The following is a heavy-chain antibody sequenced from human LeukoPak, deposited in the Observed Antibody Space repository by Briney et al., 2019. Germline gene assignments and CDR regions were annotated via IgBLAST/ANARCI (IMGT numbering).Heavy chain of an antibody. V-gene: IGHV3-7*01. J-gene: IGHJ4*02. CDR1: GFTFSNYW. CDR2: IEDDGDQK. Sequence: GGSLRLSCAASGFTFSNYWMTWVRQAPGKGLEWVASIEDDGDQKNYGDSVKGRFTISRDNAENSLYLQMNILRVEDTAVYYCAKDPQLPPPDYWGQGTLVTVSS. D-gene: IGHD5-24*01. CDR3: AKDPQLPPPDY.